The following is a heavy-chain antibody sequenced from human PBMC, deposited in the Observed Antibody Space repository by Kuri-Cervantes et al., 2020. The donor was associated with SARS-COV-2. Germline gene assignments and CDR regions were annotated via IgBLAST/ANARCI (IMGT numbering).Heavy chain of an antibody. D-gene: IGHD3-10*01. CDR2: IYYSGST. CDR3: GRGLDYYYYYMDV. Sequence: GSRRPSCTLSGGSISSSSYYWGWIRQHRGKGLEWIGSIYYSGSTYYNPCLKSPVTISVDTSKNKFSLKLSSVTAAETAVYYCGRGLDYYYYYMDVWGKGTTVTVSS. V-gene: IGHV4-39*01. J-gene: IGHJ6*03. CDR1: GGSISSSSYY.